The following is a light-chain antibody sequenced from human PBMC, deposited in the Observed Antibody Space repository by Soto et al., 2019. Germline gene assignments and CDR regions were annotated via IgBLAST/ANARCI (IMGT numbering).Light chain of an antibody. CDR3: RQYGSSPGT. V-gene: IGKV3-20*01. CDR1: QSVSSSY. CDR2: GAS. Sequence: EIGLTQSPGTLSLSPGERATLSCRASQSVSSSYLDWYQQKPGQAPRLLIYGASSRATGIPDRFSGSGSGTDCTVTISRLEPEDFAVYYCRQYGSSPGTFGQGTKVESK. J-gene: IGKJ1*01.